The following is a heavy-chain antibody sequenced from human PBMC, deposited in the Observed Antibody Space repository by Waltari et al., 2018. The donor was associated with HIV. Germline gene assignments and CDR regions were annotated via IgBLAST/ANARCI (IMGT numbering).Heavy chain of an antibody. CDR1: GFTFVDYA. D-gene: IGHD3-3*01. J-gene: IGHJ3*01. Sequence: QLVESGGALIQPGRSLRLSCTASGFTFVDYAMNWVSQAPGKGLEWVGFIRSKTSGETREYAASVKGRFSISRDDSKGMVYLQMNSLRADDTALYYCVRDLAWRAFDVWGQGTMVTVSS. CDR3: VRDLAWRAFDV. V-gene: IGHV3-49*04. CDR2: IRSKTSGETR.